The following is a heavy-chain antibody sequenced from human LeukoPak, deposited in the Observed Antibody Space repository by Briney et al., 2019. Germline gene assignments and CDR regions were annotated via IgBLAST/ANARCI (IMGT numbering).Heavy chain of an antibody. CDR1: GYSLSSNW. CDR3: ARRGTTVTTGNWFDP. CDR2: IYPGDSDT. Sequence: PGESLKISCKGSGYSLSSNWIGWVRQMPGKGLEWMGIIYPGDSDTRYSPSFQGQVTISADKSISTAYLQWSSLKASDTAMYYCARRGTTVTTGNWFDPWGQGTLVTVSS. V-gene: IGHV5-51*01. J-gene: IGHJ5*02. D-gene: IGHD4-17*01.